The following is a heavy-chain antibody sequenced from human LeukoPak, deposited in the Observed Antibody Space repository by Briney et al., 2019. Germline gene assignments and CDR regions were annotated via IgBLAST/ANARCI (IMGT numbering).Heavy chain of an antibody. CDR1: GLTFSAYW. CDR3: ARGRWSDY. J-gene: IGHJ4*02. CDR2: IKEDGTEK. V-gene: IGHV3-7*01. D-gene: IGHD5-24*01. Sequence: PGGSLRLSCAASGLTFSAYWMTWVRQAPGKGLEWVANIKEDGTEKNYVDSVKGRFTISRDNVKKSLYLEMNSLRVEDTAVYYCARGRWSDYWGQGTQVTVSS.